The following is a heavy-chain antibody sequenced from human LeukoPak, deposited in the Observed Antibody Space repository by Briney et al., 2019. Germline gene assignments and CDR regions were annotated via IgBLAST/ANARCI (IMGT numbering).Heavy chain of an antibody. J-gene: IGHJ3*02. CDR3: AKLGGSVVPDAFDI. V-gene: IGHV3-30-3*02. Sequence: PGGSLRLSCAASGFTFSSYAMHWVRQAPGKGLEWVAVISYDGSNKYYADSVKGRFTISRDNSKNTLYLQMNSLRAEDTAVYYCAKLGGSVVPDAFDIWGQGTMVTVSS. CDR2: ISYDGSNK. CDR1: GFTFSSYA. D-gene: IGHD1-1*01.